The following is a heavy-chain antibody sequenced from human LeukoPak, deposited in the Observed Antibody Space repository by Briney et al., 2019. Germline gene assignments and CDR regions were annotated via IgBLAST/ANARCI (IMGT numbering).Heavy chain of an antibody. CDR2: INPNSGGT. CDR1: GYTFTGYY. CDR3: AREAYDYGDDSREPNFDY. J-gene: IGHJ4*02. D-gene: IGHD4-17*01. Sequence: GASVKVSCKASGYTFTGYYMHWVRQAPGQGLEWMGWINPNSGGTNYAQKFQVRVTMTRDTSISTAYMELSRLRSDDTAVYYCAREAYDYGDDSREPNFDYWGQGTLVTVSS. V-gene: IGHV1-2*02.